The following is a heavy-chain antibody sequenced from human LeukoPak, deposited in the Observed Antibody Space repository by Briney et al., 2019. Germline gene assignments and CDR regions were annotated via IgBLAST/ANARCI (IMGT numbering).Heavy chain of an antibody. CDR1: GYTVTVYY. CDR2: INPNSGGT. D-gene: IGHD5-18*01. CDR3: ARGGWIQLLDLRTHAFDI. Sequence: ASVTVSFTASGYTVTVYYMHWVRQAPGQGLEWMGWINPNSGGTNYSQKFQGRVTMTRDTSISTAYMEMSRLRSADTAVYSSARGGWIQLLDLRTHAFDIWGQGTMVTVSS. J-gene: IGHJ3*02. V-gene: IGHV1-2*02.